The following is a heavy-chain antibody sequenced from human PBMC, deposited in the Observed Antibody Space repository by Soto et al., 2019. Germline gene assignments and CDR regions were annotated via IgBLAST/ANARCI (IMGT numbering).Heavy chain of an antibody. V-gene: IGHV3-53*02. D-gene: IGHD6-13*01. Sequence: EVQLVETGGGLIQPGGSLRLSCAASGFTVSSNYMSWVRQAPGKGLEWVSVIYSGGSTYYADYVKGRFTISRDNSKNTLYLQMNSLRAEDTAVYYCARDAAAAGEDYYYYGMDVWGQGTTVTVSS. CDR1: GFTVSSNY. CDR2: IYSGGST. J-gene: IGHJ6*02. CDR3: ARDAAAAGEDYYYYGMDV.